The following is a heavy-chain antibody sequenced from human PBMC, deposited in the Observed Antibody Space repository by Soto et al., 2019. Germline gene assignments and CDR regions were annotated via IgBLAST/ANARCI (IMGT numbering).Heavy chain of an antibody. D-gene: IGHD3-10*01. CDR2: IYYSGST. V-gene: IGHV4-39*01. Sequence: PSETLSLTWTVSGGSISSSSYYWGWIRQPPGKGLEWIGSIYYSGSTYYNPSLKSRVTISVDTSKNQFSLKLSSVTAADTAVYYCERQGEGWFDPWGQGTLVTVSS. J-gene: IGHJ5*02. CDR1: GGSISSSSYY. CDR3: ERQGEGWFDP.